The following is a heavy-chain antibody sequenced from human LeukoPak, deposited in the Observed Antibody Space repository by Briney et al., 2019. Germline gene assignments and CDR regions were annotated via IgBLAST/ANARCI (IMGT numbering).Heavy chain of an antibody. J-gene: IGHJ4*02. D-gene: IGHD6-13*01. Sequence: ASVKVSRKASGYTFTSYGISWVRQAPGQGLEWMGWISAYNGNTNYAQKLQGRVTMTTDTSTSTAYMELRSLRSDDTAVYYCARGRIKDSSSYCDYWGQGTLVTVSS. CDR2: ISAYNGNT. V-gene: IGHV1-18*01. CDR1: GYTFTSYG. CDR3: ARGRIKDSSSYCDY.